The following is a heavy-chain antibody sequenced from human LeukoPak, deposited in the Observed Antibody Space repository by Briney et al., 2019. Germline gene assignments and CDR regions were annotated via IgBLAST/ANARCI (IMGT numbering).Heavy chain of an antibody. D-gene: IGHD6-19*01. Sequence: ASVTVSCTVSGYTLTELSMHWVRQAPGKGLEWMGGFDPEDGETIYAQKFQGRVTMTEDTSTDTAYMELSSLRSEDTAVYYCATAPPYSSAAAFWGQGTLVTVSS. CDR1: GYTLTELS. J-gene: IGHJ4*02. CDR2: FDPEDGET. V-gene: IGHV1-24*01. CDR3: ATAPPYSSAAAF.